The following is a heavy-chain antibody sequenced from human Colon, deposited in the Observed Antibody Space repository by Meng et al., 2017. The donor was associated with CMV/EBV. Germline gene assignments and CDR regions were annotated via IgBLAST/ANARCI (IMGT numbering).Heavy chain of an antibody. Sequence: GGSLRLSCAASGFAFSDYAMTWVRQAPGKGLEWVAFIRYDGSDKYYADSVKGRFTISRDNSKNTLYLQMNSLRAEDTAVYYCANPPAGDPLYYHYYGMDVWGQGTTVTVSS. V-gene: IGHV3-30*02. CDR3: ANPPAGDPLYYHYYGMDV. J-gene: IGHJ6*02. D-gene: IGHD7-27*01. CDR2: IRYDGSDK. CDR1: GFAFSDYA.